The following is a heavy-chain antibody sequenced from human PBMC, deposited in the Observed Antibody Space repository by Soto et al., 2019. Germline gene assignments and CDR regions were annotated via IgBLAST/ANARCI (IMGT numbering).Heavy chain of an antibody. D-gene: IGHD3-10*01. CDR3: ARVGPYDSQSYMFRYDRLDP. CDR2: ISSSGSTI. J-gene: IGHJ5*02. V-gene: IGHV3-11*01. CDR1: GFTFSDYY. Sequence: GGSLRLSCAASGFTFSDYYMSWIRQAPGKGLEWVSYISSSGSTIYYADSVKGRSTTSRDNAKNSLYLQMNSLRAEDTAVYYCARVGPYDSQSYMFRYDRLDPWGQGTQVTVSS.